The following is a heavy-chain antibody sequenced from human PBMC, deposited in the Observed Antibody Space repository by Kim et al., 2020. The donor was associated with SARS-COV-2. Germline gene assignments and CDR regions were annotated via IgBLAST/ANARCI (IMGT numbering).Heavy chain of an antibody. D-gene: IGHD6-13*01. CDR3: AKSQSRIAAAGTIDY. J-gene: IGHJ4*02. V-gene: IGHV3-23*01. Sequence: DSVKGRFTISRDNSKNTLYLQMNSLRAEDTAVYYCAKSQSRIAAAGTIDYWGQGTLVTVSS.